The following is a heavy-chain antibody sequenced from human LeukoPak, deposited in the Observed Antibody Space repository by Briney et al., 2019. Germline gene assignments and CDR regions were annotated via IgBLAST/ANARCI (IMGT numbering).Heavy chain of an antibody. CDR3: VKSGYSSSSDVDY. CDR2: INSNGGST. V-gene: IGHV3-64D*09. Sequence: PGGSLRLSCSVSGFTFSSYAMHWVRQAPGKGLQFLSSINSNGGSTYYADSVKGRFTISGDNSKSKLYLQMNRLRSEDTAVYYCVKSGYSSSSDVDYWGQGTLVTVPS. CDR1: GFTFSSYA. D-gene: IGHD5-12*01. J-gene: IGHJ4*02.